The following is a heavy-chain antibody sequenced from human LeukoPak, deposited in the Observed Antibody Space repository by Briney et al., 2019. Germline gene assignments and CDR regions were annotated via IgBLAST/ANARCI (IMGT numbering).Heavy chain of an antibody. CDR2: IYYSGST. V-gene: IGHV4-39*07. Sequence: SETLSLTCTVSGGSISSSSYYWGWIRQPPGKGLEWIGSIYYSGSTYYNPSLKSRVTISVDTSKNQFSLKLSSVTAADTAVYYCAISAPSAPIYYYYMDIWGKGTTVTVSS. J-gene: IGHJ6*03. CDR3: AISAPSAPIYYYYMDI. D-gene: IGHD6-6*01. CDR1: GGSISSSSYY.